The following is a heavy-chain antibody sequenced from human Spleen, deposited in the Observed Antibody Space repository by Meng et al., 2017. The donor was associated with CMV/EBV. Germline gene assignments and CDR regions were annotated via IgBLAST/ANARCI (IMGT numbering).Heavy chain of an antibody. D-gene: IGHD3-16*01. CDR1: GGSLSDHY. Sequence: SETLSLTCDVHGGSLSDHYWNWIRQSPGKGLEWIGEINHSGSTNYNPSLKSRVTISVDTSKKQISLKLSSVTAADTAVYSCARGRGLGDYWGQGTLVTVSS. J-gene: IGHJ4*02. CDR2: INHSGST. V-gene: IGHV4-34*01. CDR3: ARGRGLGDY.